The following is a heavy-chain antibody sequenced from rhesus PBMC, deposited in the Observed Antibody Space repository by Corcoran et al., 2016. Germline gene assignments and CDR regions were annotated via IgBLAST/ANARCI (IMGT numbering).Heavy chain of an antibody. Sequence: QVQMQESGPGLVKPSETLSLTCAVSGYAISSGYGWGWSRQPPGKGLEWIGQIFGGTGTTSDHPSLKGRVTVSTDTSKNQFSLRVTAVAAADPAVYYFLSSGWSGFCGQGVLVTVSS. CDR3: LSSGWSGF. D-gene: IGHD6S26*01. CDR1: GYAISSGYG. CDR2: IFGGTGTT. J-gene: IGHJ4*01. V-gene: IGHV4-127*01.